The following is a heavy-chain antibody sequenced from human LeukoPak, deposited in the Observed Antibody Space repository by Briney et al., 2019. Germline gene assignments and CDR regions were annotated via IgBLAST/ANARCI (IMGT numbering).Heavy chain of an antibody. D-gene: IGHD3-10*01. CDR3: ARLWFGELFNFDY. Sequence: ASVKVSCKASGGTFSSYAISWVRQAPGQGLEWMGRIIPILGIANYAQKFQGRVTITADKSTSTAYMELSSLRSEDTAVYYCARLWFGELFNFDYWGQGTLVTVSS. CDR1: GGTFSSYA. CDR2: IIPILGIA. J-gene: IGHJ4*02. V-gene: IGHV1-69*04.